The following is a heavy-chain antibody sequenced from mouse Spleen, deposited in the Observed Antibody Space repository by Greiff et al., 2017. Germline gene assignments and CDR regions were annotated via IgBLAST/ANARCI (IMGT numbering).Heavy chain of an antibody. CDR1: GYTFTDYN. D-gene: IGHD2-10*01. V-gene: IGHV1-18*01. Sequence: VQLQQSGPELVKPGALVKIPCKASGYTFTDYNMDWVKQSHGKSLEWIGDINPNNGGTIYNQKFKGKATLTVDKSSSTAYMELRSLTSEDTAVYYCARGGAYYGNPWFAYWGQGTLVTVSA. CDR2: INPNNGGT. J-gene: IGHJ3*01. CDR3: ARGGAYYGNPWFAY.